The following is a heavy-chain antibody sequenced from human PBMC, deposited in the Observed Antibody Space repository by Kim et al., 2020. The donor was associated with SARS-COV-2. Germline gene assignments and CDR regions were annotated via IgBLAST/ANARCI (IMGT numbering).Heavy chain of an antibody. CDR3: ARDPFITVIVVAKGYYYGMDV. D-gene: IGHD3-22*01. CDR2: IYYSGST. Sequence: SETLSLTCTVSGGSISSSSYYWGWIRQPPGKGLEWIGSIYYSGSTYYNPSLKSRVTISVDTSKNQFSLKLSSVTAADTAVYYCARDPFITVIVVAKGYYYGMDVWGQGTTVTVSS. J-gene: IGHJ6*02. V-gene: IGHV4-39*02. CDR1: GGSISSSSYY.